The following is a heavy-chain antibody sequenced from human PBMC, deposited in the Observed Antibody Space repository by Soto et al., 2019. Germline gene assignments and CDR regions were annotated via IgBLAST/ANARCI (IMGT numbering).Heavy chain of an antibody. D-gene: IGHD1-1*01. CDR3: ARVAPPRRVLTFYQHPIDV. J-gene: IGHJ6*02. Sequence: QEQLVQSGTEVKESGSSVRVSCMGSGGTFNNWAISWVRQAPGQGLEWLGGIIPMFNTAEYGEKFLCRVRITADKSTNTAYIEVSFLRSEDTATYYCARVAPPRRVLTFYQHPIDVWGQGTTVIVSS. CDR2: IIPMFNTA. V-gene: IGHV1-69*06. CDR1: GGTFNNWA.